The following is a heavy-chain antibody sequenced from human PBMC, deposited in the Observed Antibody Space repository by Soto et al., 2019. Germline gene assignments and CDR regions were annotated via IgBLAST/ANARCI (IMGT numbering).Heavy chain of an antibody. CDR2: IYYSGST. V-gene: IGHV4-39*01. Sequence: PSETLSLTCTVSGGSISSSSYYWGWIRQPPGKGLEWIGSIYYSGSTYYNPSLKSRVTISVDTSKNQFSLKLSSVTAADTAVYYCASHIIRKVVVTMDFDYWGQGTLVTVTS. D-gene: IGHD3-22*01. CDR3: ASHIIRKVVVTMDFDY. CDR1: GGSISSSSYY. J-gene: IGHJ4*02.